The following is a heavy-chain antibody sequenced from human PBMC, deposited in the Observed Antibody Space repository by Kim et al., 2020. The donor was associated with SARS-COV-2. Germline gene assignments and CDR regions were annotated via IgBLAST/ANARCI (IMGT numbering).Heavy chain of an antibody. Sequence: ASVKVSCKASGYTFTSYVISWVRQAPGQGLEWMGWISAYNGNTNYAQKLQGRVTMTTDTSTSTAYMELRSLRSDDTAVYYCARDEGEYSGYPDLFEYWGQGTLVTVSS. CDR3: ARDEGEYSGYPDLFEY. CDR2: ISAYNGNT. D-gene: IGHD5-12*01. V-gene: IGHV1-18*01. CDR1: GYTFTSYV. J-gene: IGHJ4*02.